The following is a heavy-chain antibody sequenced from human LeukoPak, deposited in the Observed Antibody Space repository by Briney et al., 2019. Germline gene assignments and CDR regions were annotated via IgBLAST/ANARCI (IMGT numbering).Heavy chain of an antibody. D-gene: IGHD3-9*01. J-gene: IGHJ4*02. CDR3: AKDGDWEYDILPGYPDY. CDR1: GFTFDDYA. Sequence: PGGSLRLSCAASGFTFDDYAMHWVRQAPGKGLEWVSLISWDGGSTYYADSVKGRFTISRDNRKNSLYLQMNSLRAEDTALYYCAKDGDWEYDILPGYPDYWGQGTLFTVSS. CDR2: ISWDGGST. V-gene: IGHV3-43D*03.